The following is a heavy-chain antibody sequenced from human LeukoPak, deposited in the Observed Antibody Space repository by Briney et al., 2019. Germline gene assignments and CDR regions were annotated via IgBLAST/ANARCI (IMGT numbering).Heavy chain of an antibody. Sequence: GGSLRLSCAASGFTFSSYSMNWVRQAPGKGLEWVSSISSSSSYIYYADSVKGRFTISRDNAKNSLYLQMNSLRVEDTAVYYCARDRYYYDRSGYYVNYFDYWGQGTLVTVSS. CDR1: GFTFSSYS. J-gene: IGHJ4*02. CDR2: ISSSSSYI. D-gene: IGHD3-22*01. CDR3: ARDRYYYDRSGYYVNYFDY. V-gene: IGHV3-21*01.